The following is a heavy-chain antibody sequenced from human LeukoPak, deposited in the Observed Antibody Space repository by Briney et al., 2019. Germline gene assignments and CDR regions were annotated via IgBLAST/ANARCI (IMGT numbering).Heavy chain of an antibody. CDR1: GYSISSSNW. CDR3: ARDGRYCSGGSCPFDP. Sequence: PSETLSLTCAVSGYSISSSNWWGWIRQPPGKGLEWIGYIYHSGSTYYNPSLKSRVTISVDRSKNQFSLKLSSVTAADTAVYYCARDGRYCSGGSCPFDPWGQGTLVTVSS. CDR2: IYHSGST. D-gene: IGHD2-15*01. V-gene: IGHV4-28*03. J-gene: IGHJ5*02.